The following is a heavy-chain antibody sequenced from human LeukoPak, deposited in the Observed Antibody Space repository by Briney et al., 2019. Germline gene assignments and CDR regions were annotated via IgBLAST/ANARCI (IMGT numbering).Heavy chain of an antibody. CDR1: GGSISSSSYY. CDR3: ARGGEHIYYYDSSGYYYPY. CDR2: IYDSGST. D-gene: IGHD3-22*01. J-gene: IGHJ4*02. Sequence: PSETLSLTCTVSGGSISSSSYYWGWIRQPPGKGLEWIGRIYDSGSTYYNPPLKSRATISVDTSKNQFSLKLSSVTAADTAVYYCARGGEHIYYYDSSGYYYPYWGQGTLVTVSS. V-gene: IGHV4-39*07.